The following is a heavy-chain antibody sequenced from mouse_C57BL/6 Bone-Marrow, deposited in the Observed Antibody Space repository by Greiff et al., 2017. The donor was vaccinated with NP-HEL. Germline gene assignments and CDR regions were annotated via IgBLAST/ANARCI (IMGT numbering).Heavy chain of an antibody. CDR2: IYPRSGNT. V-gene: IGHV1-81*01. CDR3: ANGVSTAMDY. Sequence: QVQLQQSGAELARPGASVKLSCKASGYTFTSYGISWVKQSTGQGLEWIGEIYPRSGNTYYNEKFKGKATLTADKSSSTAYMELRSLTSEDSADYFCANGVSTAMDYWGTGTPVTVSS. CDR1: GYTFTSYG. D-gene: IGHD1-1*01. J-gene: IGHJ4*01.